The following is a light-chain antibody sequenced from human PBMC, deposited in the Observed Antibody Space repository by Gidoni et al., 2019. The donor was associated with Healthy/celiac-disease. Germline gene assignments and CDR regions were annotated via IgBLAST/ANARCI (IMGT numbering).Light chain of an antibody. V-gene: IGKV1-39*01. Sequence: DIQMTQSPSSLSASVGDRVTITCRASQRISSYLNWYQQKPGKAPKLLIYAASSLQSGVPSRFSGSGSWTDFTLTISSLQPEDFATYYCQHSYSTLLTFGGGTKVEIK. CDR2: AAS. J-gene: IGKJ4*01. CDR3: QHSYSTLLT. CDR1: QRISSY.